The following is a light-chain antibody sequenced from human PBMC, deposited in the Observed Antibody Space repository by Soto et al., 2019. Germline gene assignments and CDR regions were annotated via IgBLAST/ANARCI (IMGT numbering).Light chain of an antibody. V-gene: IGKV3-20*01. CDR1: QSVSSSY. CDR3: QQYGSSPST. CDR2: GAS. J-gene: IGKJ5*01. Sequence: EIVLTQSPGTLSLSPGERATLSCRASQSVSSSYLAWYQQKPGQAPRLLIYGASSRATGIPDRFSGSGSGTDFTLTISRLEPEDFAVYYCQQYGSSPSTFGQGTRLENK.